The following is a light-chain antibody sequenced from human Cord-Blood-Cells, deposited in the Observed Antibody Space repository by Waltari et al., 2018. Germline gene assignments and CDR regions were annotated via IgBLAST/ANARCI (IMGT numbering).Light chain of an antibody. Sequence: SYELTQPLSVSVALGQTARITSGGNNIGSKKVHWYQQKPGQAPVLVIYRDSNRPSGIPERFSGSNSGNTATLTISRAQAGDEADYYCQVWDSSTAWVFGGGTKLTVL. J-gene: IGLJ3*02. V-gene: IGLV3-9*01. CDR1: NIGSKK. CDR2: RDS. CDR3: QVWDSSTAWV.